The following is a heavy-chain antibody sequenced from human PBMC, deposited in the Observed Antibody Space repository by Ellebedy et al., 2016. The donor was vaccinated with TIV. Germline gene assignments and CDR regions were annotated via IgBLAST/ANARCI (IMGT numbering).Heavy chain of an antibody. J-gene: IGHJ4*02. D-gene: IGHD3-9*01. V-gene: IGHV4-4*02. Sequence: SETLSLTCTVSGGSISSSNWWTWVRQPPGKGLEWIGDINHIGNTNNNPSLKSRVNISVDTSKNWFSLKLTSVTAADTAVYYCARVATGHIDYWGQGSLVTVSS. CDR2: INHIGNT. CDR3: ARVATGHIDY. CDR1: GGSISSSNW.